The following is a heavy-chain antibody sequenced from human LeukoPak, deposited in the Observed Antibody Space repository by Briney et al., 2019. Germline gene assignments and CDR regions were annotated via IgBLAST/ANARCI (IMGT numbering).Heavy chain of an antibody. V-gene: IGHV5-51*01. CDR3: ARPGSGYDALFDY. D-gene: IGHD5-12*01. J-gene: IGHJ4*02. Sequence: GESLKISCNSSGYIYTSYWIGWVRQMPGKGLEWMGIIYPGDSDTRYSPSFQGQVTISADKSISTAYLQWSSLKASDTAMYYCARPGSGYDALFDYWGQGTLVTVSS. CDR1: GYIYTSYW. CDR2: IYPGDSDT.